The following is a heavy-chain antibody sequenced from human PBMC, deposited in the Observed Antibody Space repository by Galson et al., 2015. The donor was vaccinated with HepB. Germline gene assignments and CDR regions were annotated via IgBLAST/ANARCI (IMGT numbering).Heavy chain of an antibody. CDR3: ARLGYCSSTSCHLGYYYGMDV. V-gene: IGHV3-30*03. CDR1: GFTFSSYD. Sequence: SLRLSCAASGFTFSSYDMHWVRQAPGKGLEWVAVISYGGSNKYYADSVKGRFTISRDNSKNTLYLQMNSLRAEDTAVYYCARLGYCSSTSCHLGYYYGMDVRGQGTTVAVSS. CDR2: ISYGGSNK. J-gene: IGHJ6*02. D-gene: IGHD2-2*01.